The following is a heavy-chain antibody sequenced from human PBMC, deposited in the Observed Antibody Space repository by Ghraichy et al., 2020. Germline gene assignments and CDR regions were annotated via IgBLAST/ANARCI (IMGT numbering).Heavy chain of an antibody. Sequence: SDTLSLTCTVSGVSISSSLYYWAWIRQPPGKGLEWIGSINYSGNTYYKSSLKSRVTISIDTSKNQFSLRLSSVTAADTAVYFCRRETESTSRAEYWGQGTLVTVSS. V-gene: IGHV4-39*02. CDR2: INYSGNT. D-gene: IGHD2-2*01. J-gene: IGHJ4*02. CDR3: RRETESTSRAEY. CDR1: GVSISSSLYY.